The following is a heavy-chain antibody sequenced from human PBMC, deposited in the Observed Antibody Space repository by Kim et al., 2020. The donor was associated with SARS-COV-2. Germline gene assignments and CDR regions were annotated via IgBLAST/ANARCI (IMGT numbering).Heavy chain of an antibody. D-gene: IGHD6-13*01. V-gene: IGHV4-39*07. CDR3: ARDIGSSWTDAFDI. J-gene: IGHJ3*02. Sequence: NPSLKSRVTISVDTSKNQFSLKLSSVTAADTAVYYCARDIGSSWTDAFDIWGQGTMVTVSS.